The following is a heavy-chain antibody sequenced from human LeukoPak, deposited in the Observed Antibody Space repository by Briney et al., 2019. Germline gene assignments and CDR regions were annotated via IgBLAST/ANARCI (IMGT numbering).Heavy chain of an antibody. CDR1: GYTFTIYY. J-gene: IGHJ5*02. Sequence: ASVKVSCTASGYTFTIYYMHWVRQAPGQGLEWMGIINPSGGSTRYAQKFQGRVTMTRDTSTSTVYMELSSLRSEDTAVYYCARGGYYHNWFDPWGQGTLVTVSS. V-gene: IGHV1-46*01. CDR3: ARGGYYHNWFDP. CDR2: INPSGGST. D-gene: IGHD3-22*01.